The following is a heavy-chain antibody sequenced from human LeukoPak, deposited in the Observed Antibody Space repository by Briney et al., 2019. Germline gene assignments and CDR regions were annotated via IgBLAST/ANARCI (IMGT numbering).Heavy chain of an antibody. CDR2: ISWNSGSI. CDR1: GFTFDDYA. J-gene: IGHJ6*03. Sequence: GRSPRLSCAASGFTFDDYAMHWVRQAPGKGLEWVSGISWNSGSIGYADSVKGRFTISRDNAKDSLYLQMNSLRAEDMALYYCAKGNSYGYYYYMDVWGKGTTVTVSS. CDR3: AKGNSYGYYYYMDV. D-gene: IGHD5-18*01. V-gene: IGHV3-9*03.